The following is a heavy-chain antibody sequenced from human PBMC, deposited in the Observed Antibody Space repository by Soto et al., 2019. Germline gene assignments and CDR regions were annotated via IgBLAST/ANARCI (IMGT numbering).Heavy chain of an antibody. CDR2: TYYRSKWYN. CDR1: GDSVSSNSAA. J-gene: IGHJ6*02. CDR3: ARDSVTTVLVEYGMDV. V-gene: IGHV6-1*01. Sequence: QSQTLSLTCAISGDSVSSNSAAWNWIRQSPSRGLEWLGRTYYRSKWYNDYAVSVKSRITINPDTSKNQFSLQLNSVTPEDTAVYYCARDSVTTVLVEYGMDVWGQGTTVTVSS. D-gene: IGHD4-17*01.